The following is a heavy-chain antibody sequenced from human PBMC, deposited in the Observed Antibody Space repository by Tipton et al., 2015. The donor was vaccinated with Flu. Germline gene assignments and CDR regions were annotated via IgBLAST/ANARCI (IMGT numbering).Heavy chain of an antibody. J-gene: IGHJ4*02. CDR1: GFTFSTYA. Sequence: SLRLSCVASGFTFSTYAMTWVRQAPGKGLEWVSSVSSGGGSTYYADSVKGRFTISRDNSKNTLYLQMHSLRAEDTAIYYCARDPSLGMPDYFDSWGQGILVTASS. CDR3: ARDPSLGMPDYFDS. V-gene: IGHV3-23*01. CDR2: VSSGGGST. D-gene: IGHD2-2*01.